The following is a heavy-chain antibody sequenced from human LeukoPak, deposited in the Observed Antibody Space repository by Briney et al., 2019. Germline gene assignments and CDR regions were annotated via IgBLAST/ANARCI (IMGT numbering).Heavy chain of an antibody. CDR3: ARGWGQLGTYTDV. J-gene: IGHJ6*03. Sequence: PSETLSLTCAVYNGSFSDYYWSWVRQAPGKGLEWVSSISSSSSYIYYADSVKGRFTISRDNAKNSLYLQMNSLRAEDTAVYYCARGWGQLGTYTDVWGKGTTVTVSS. CDR2: ISSSSSYI. V-gene: IGHV3-21*01. D-gene: IGHD6-6*01. CDR1: NGSFSDYY.